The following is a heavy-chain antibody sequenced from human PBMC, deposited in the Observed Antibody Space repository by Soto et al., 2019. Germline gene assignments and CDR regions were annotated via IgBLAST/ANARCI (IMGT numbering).Heavy chain of an antibody. CDR2: IYWDDDK. CDR1: GFSLSTTEVG. V-gene: IGHV2-5*02. D-gene: IGHD3-10*01. J-gene: IGHJ4*02. CDR3: GRRITMVRGVPDTYYFDY. Sequence: QITLKESGPTLVKPTETLTLTCTFSGFSLSTTEVGVGWIRQPPGKALEWLALIYWDDDKRYSPSLKIRLTITKDTSKNQVVLTMTNTDPVDTATYYCGRRITMVRGVPDTYYFDYWGQGTLVTVSS.